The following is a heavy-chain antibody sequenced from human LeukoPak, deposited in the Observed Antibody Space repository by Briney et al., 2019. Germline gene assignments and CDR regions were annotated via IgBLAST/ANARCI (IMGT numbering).Heavy chain of an antibody. J-gene: IGHJ4*02. D-gene: IGHD2-2*02. CDR1: GGSISSSSYY. V-gene: IGHV4-39*07. Sequence: SETLSLTCTVSGGSISSSSYYWGWIRQPPGKGLEWIGSIYYSGSTYYNPSLKSRVTISVDTSKNQFSLKLSSVTAADTAVYYCVREVEDIVVVPAAIRGNFDYWGQGTLVTVSS. CDR3: VREVEDIVVVPAAIRGNFDY. CDR2: IYYSGST.